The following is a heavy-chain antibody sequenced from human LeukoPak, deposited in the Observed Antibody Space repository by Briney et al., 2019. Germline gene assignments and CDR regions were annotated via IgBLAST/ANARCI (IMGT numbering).Heavy chain of an antibody. CDR2: ISGSGGST. CDR3: AKVGDSMVRGVIIRSFDY. Sequence: GGSLRLSCAASGFTFSSYAISWVRQAPGKGLDGFPAISGSGGSTYYADSVKGRFTISRDNSKNTLYLQMNSLRAEDTAVYYCAKVGDSMVRGVIIRSFDYWGQGTLVTVSS. CDR1: GFTFSSYA. J-gene: IGHJ4*02. D-gene: IGHD3-10*01. V-gene: IGHV3-23*01.